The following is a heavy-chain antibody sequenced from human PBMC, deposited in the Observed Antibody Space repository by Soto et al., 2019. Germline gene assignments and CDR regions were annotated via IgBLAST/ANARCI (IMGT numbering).Heavy chain of an antibody. J-gene: IGHJ6*02. CDR3: ARGGGHYDFWSGYYGNYYYYYGMDV. CDR2: IYYSGST. Sequence: SETLSLTCTVSGGSISSYYWSWIRQPPGKGLEWIGYIYYSGSTNYNPSLKSRVTISVDTSKNQFSLKLSSVTAADTAVYYCARGGGHYDFWSGYYGNYYYYYGMDVWGQGTTVTVSS. CDR1: GGSISSYY. V-gene: IGHV4-59*01. D-gene: IGHD3-3*01.